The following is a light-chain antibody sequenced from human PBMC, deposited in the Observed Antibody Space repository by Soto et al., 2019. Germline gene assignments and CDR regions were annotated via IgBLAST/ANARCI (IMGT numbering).Light chain of an antibody. Sequence: DIQMTQSPSTLSASVGDRVTITCRASQSINTWLAWYQQKPGKAPKLLIYKASSLQSGVPSRFSGSGSGTGFTLTISSLQPDDFATYYCQQYNTYSRAFGQGTKVEIK. CDR2: KAS. J-gene: IGKJ1*01. CDR1: QSINTW. V-gene: IGKV1-5*03. CDR3: QQYNTYSRA.